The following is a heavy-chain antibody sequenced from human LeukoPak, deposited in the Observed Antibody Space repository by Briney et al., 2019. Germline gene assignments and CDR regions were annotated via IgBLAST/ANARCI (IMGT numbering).Heavy chain of an antibody. Sequence: GGSLRLSCTASGFTFSDYYMSWIRQAPGKRLEWVSCISSSGNTIYSADSVKGRFTISRDNAKNSLYLQLNSLRAEDTAVYYCARDRGFGVVIPIDYWGQGTLVTVSS. CDR1: GFTFSDYY. CDR2: ISSSGNTI. CDR3: ARDRGFGVVIPIDY. D-gene: IGHD3-3*01. V-gene: IGHV3-11*01. J-gene: IGHJ4*02.